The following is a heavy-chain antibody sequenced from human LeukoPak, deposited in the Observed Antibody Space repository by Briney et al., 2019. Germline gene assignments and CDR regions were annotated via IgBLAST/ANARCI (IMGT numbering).Heavy chain of an antibody. D-gene: IGHD3-10*01. J-gene: IGHJ1*01. CDR3: AKEAVRKALYFQH. CDR1: GFTFSSYA. Sequence: GGSLRLSCAASGFTFSSYAMSRVREAPGKGLDWGSASSGSGSSTYYADPVKGRFTISRDNSKNTLYLQMNSLRAEDTAVYYCAKEAVRKALYFQHWGQGTLVTVSS. CDR2: SSGSGSST. V-gene: IGHV3-23*01.